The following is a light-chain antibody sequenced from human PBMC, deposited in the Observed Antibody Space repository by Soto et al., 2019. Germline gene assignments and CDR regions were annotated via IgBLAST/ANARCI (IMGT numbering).Light chain of an antibody. CDR2: EVS. Sequence: QSVLTQPASVSGSPGQSITISCTGTSSDVGGYNYVSWYQQHPGKAPKLMIYEVSNRPSGGSNRFSGSKSGNTASLTISGLQAEDESDYYCSSHTSSSTGVFGTGTKLTVL. J-gene: IGLJ1*01. CDR1: SSDVGGYNY. V-gene: IGLV2-14*01. CDR3: SSHTSSSTGV.